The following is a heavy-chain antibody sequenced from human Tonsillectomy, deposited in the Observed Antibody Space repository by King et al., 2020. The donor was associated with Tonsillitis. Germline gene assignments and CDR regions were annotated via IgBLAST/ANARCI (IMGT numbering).Heavy chain of an antibody. D-gene: IGHD6-6*01. V-gene: IGHV3-74*01. CDR2: INSAGTST. CDR1: GFTFSSYW. CDR3: AREESSSPDAFDI. Sequence: VQLVESGGDLVQPGGSLRLSCAASGFTFSSYWMHWVRHAPGKGLVWVSRINSAGTSTNYADYVKGRFTISRDNAKNTLYLKMHSLRAEDTAVYYCAREESSSPDAFDIWGQGTKVTVSS. J-gene: IGHJ3*02.